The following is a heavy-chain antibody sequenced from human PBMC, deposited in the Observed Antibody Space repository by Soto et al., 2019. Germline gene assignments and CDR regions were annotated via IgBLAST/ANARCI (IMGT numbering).Heavy chain of an antibody. D-gene: IGHD6-19*01. CDR2: ITSSSTTI. CDR1: GFNFNSYT. CDR3: ARDGSGWYYFDH. Sequence: GGSLRLSCAASGFNFNSYTMNWVRQAPGKGLEWISYITSSSTTIYYADSVKGRFTISRDNAKNSLYLQMNSLRTEDTAVYYCARDGSGWYYFDHWGQGTLVTVSS. V-gene: IGHV3-48*01. J-gene: IGHJ4*02.